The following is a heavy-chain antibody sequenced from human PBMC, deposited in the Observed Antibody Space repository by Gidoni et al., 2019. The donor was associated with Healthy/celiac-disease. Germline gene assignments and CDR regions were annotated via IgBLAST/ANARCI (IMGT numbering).Heavy chain of an antibody. V-gene: IGHV3-33*01. Sequence: QVQLVESGGGVVQPGRSRRLSCAESGFTFRSYGMHWVRQAPGKGLEWVAVIWYDGSNKYYADSVKGRFTISRDNSKNTLYLQMNSLRAEDTAVYYCARDESDYDILTGYFDYWGQGTLVTVSS. J-gene: IGHJ4*02. D-gene: IGHD3-9*01. CDR2: IWYDGSNK. CDR1: GFTFRSYG. CDR3: ARDESDYDILTGYFDY.